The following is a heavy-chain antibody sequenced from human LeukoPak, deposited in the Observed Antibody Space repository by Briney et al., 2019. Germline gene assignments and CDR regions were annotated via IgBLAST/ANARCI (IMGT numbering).Heavy chain of an antibody. Sequence: SETLSLTCTVSGYSIGSGYYWGWIRQPPGKGLEWIGSIYHSGSTYYNPSLKSRVTISVDTSKNQFSLNLSSVTAADTAVYYCARAQSWYGSDFDYWGQGTLVTVSS. CDR1: GYSIGSGYY. CDR2: IYHSGST. CDR3: ARAQSWYGSDFDY. J-gene: IGHJ4*02. V-gene: IGHV4-38-2*02. D-gene: IGHD6-13*01.